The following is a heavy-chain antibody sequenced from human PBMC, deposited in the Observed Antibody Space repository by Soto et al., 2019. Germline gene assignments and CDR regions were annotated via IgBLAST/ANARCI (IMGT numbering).Heavy chain of an antibody. Sequence: EVQLVESGGGLVQPGGSLRLSCAASGFTFPTYWMHWVRQAPGKGLVRVSRINGDQTSTNYADSVKGRFTISRDNAKNTLYLQMNSLRAEDTAMYYCAKRVDCSGNKCFGAFGLWGQGTMVTVSS. D-gene: IGHD2-15*01. CDR2: INGDQTST. CDR1: GFTFPTYW. CDR3: AKRVDCSGNKCFGAFGL. J-gene: IGHJ3*01. V-gene: IGHV3-74*01.